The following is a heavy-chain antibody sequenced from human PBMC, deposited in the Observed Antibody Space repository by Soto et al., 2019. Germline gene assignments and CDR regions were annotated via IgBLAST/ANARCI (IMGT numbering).Heavy chain of an antibody. Sequence: PGGSLRLSCAASGFTFSSYAISWVRQAPGKGLEWVSAISGSGGSTYYADSVKGRFTISRDNSKNTLYLQMNSLRAEDTAVYYCAKDRYCSGGSCYDAFDIWGQGTMVTVSS. J-gene: IGHJ3*02. V-gene: IGHV3-23*01. CDR3: AKDRYCSGGSCYDAFDI. CDR2: ISGSGGST. CDR1: GFTFSSYA. D-gene: IGHD2-15*01.